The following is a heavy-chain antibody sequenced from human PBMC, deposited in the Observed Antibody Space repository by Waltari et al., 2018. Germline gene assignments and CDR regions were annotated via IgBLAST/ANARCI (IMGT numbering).Heavy chain of an antibody. J-gene: IGHJ6*02. V-gene: IGHV4-38-2*02. Sequence: QVQLQESGPGLVKPSETLSLTCAVSGYSISSGYYWGWIRQPPGKGREWIGSIYHSGSTYYNPSLKSRVTISVDTSKNQFSLKLSSVTAADTAVYYCARDGSSGWYLNYYYYYGMDVWGQGTTVTVSS. CDR2: IYHSGST. CDR1: GYSISSGYY. D-gene: IGHD6-19*01. CDR3: ARDGSSGWYLNYYYYYGMDV.